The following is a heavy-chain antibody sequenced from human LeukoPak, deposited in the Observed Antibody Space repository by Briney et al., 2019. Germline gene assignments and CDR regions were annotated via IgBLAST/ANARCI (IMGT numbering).Heavy chain of an antibody. CDR3: ARGLPTGDFDY. V-gene: IGHV3-23*01. J-gene: IGHJ4*02. Sequence: GGSLRLSCAASGFTFSSYAMSWVRQAPGKGLEWVSAISGSGGSTYYADSVKGRFTISRDNAKNSLYLQMNNLRAEDTAVYYCARGLPTGDFDYWGQGTLVTVSS. D-gene: IGHD1-1*01. CDR2: ISGSGGST. CDR1: GFTFSSYA.